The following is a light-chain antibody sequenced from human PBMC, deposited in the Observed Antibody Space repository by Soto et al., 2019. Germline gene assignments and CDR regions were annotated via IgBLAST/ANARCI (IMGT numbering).Light chain of an antibody. CDR3: QQSDDPPYT. J-gene: IGKJ2*01. CDR1: QTIGSY. V-gene: IGKV1-39*01. Sequence: DIQMTQSPSSLSASVGDRVTITCLASQTIGSYLSWYQQKTGRAPRVLIYAASSLEGGVPARFSGSGSGTAFTLTISSLQPEDFATYYCQQSDDPPYTFGQGTRVEIK. CDR2: AAS.